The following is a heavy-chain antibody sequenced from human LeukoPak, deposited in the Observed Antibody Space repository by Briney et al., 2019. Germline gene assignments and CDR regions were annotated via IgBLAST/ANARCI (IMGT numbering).Heavy chain of an antibody. CDR2: IYGGGST. V-gene: IGHV3-53*01. CDR3: ARDFLDCSSTSCRRPAGWFDP. J-gene: IGHJ5*02. CDR1: GLTVSSNF. Sequence: PGGSLRLSCAATGLTVSSNFMSWVRQAPGKGLEWVSVIYGGGSTYYADSVKGRFTISRDTPKNTLYLQMNSLRVEDTAVYYCARDFLDCSSTSCRRPAGWFDPWGQGTLVTVSS. D-gene: IGHD2-2*01.